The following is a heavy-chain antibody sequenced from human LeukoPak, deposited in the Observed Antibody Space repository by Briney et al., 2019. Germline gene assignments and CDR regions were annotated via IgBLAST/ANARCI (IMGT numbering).Heavy chain of an antibody. CDR1: GFTFSSYA. D-gene: IGHD6-13*01. CDR2: ISITGAST. J-gene: IGHJ5*02. Sequence: PGGSLRLSCAASGFTFSSYAMSWVRQAPGKGLEWVSTISITGASTYYADSVKGRFTISRDNSNNMLYLQITNLRAEDTALYYCAKGGSSWSRNWFDPWGQGTLVTVSS. CDR3: AKGGSSWSRNWFDP. V-gene: IGHV3-23*01.